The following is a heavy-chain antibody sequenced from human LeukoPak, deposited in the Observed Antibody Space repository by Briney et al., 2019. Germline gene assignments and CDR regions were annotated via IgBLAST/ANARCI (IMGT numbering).Heavy chain of an antibody. CDR1: GFIFSSYN. J-gene: IGHJ4*02. Sequence: GGSLRLSCAASGFIFSSYNMNWVRQAPGKGLEWVSSISTSSSYIYYADSVKGRFTISRDNAKNSLYLQMNGLRGEDTAVYYCARVLGYYYDSRGHDYWGQGTLVTVSS. CDR3: ARVLGYYYDSRGHDY. V-gene: IGHV3-21*01. D-gene: IGHD3-22*01. CDR2: ISTSSSYI.